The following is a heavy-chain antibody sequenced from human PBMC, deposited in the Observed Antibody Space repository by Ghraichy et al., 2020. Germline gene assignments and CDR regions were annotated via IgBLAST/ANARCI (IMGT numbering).Heavy chain of an antibody. CDR2: ISSSGSTI. CDR1: GFTFSSYE. Sequence: LSLTCAASGFTFSSYEMNWVRQAPGKGLEWVSYISSSGSTIYYADSVKGRFTISRDNAKNSLYLQMNSLRAEDTAVYYCARGGQREFYWGHGTLVTVSP. D-gene: IGHD3-10*01. CDR3: ARGGQREFY. V-gene: IGHV3-48*03. J-gene: IGHJ4*01.